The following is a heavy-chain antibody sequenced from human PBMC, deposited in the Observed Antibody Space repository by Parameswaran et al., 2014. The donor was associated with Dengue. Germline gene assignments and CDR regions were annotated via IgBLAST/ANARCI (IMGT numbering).Heavy chain of an antibody. J-gene: IGHJ6*02. CDR1: GFTFDDYA. D-gene: IGHD5-24*01. V-gene: IGHV3-9*01. CDR2: ISWNSGSI. Sequence: GGSLRLSCAASGFTFDDYAMHWVRQAPGKGLEWVSGISWNSGSIGYADSVKGRFTISRDNAKNSLYLQMNSLRAEDTALYYCAKDTDGYSYGMDVWGQGTTVTVSS. CDR3: AKDTDGYSYGMDV.